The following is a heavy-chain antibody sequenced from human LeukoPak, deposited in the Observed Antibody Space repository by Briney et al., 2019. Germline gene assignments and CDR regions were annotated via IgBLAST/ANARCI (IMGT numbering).Heavy chain of an antibody. Sequence: GGSLRLSCAASGFTFSSYEMNWVRQAPGKGLEWVSYISSSGSTIYYADSVKGRFTISRDNAKNSLYLQMNSLRAEDTAVYYCAAFTVTTVGSSVRQVWGQGTLSPSPQ. J-gene: IGHJ4*02. CDR3: AAFTVTTVGSSVRQV. D-gene: IGHD4-17*01. CDR2: ISSSGSTI. CDR1: GFTFSSYE. V-gene: IGHV3-48*03.